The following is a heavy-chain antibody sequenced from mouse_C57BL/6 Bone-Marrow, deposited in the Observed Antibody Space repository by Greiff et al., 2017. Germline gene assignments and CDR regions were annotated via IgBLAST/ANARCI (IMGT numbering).Heavy chain of an antibody. J-gene: IGHJ4*01. CDR2: SRNKANDYTP. V-gene: IGHV7-1*01. CDR1: GFTFSDFY. Sequence: EVKLVESGGGLVQSGRSPRLSCATSGFTFSDFYMEWVRQAPGKGLEWIAASRNKANDYTPEYSAPVKGRFIVSRVTSQSILYLKMNALGAEDTASYYCARDLYYDYDKGGHYYAMDYWGQGTSVTVSS. CDR3: ARDLYYDYDKGGHYYAMDY. D-gene: IGHD2-4*01.